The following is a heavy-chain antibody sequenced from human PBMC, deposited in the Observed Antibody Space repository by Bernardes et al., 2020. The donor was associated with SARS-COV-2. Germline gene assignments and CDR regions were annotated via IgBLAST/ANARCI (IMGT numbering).Heavy chain of an antibody. CDR2: ISGRGGTT. J-gene: IGHJ6*02. CDR3: AKDSVDGGSGYYYGDYCGVDV. V-gene: IGHV3-23*01. D-gene: IGHD3-22*01. CDR1: GFTVSNSY. Sequence: GGSLRLSCAASGFTVSNSYMAWVRQAPGKGLEWVSGISGRGGTTFYADSVKGRFTVSRDNFKNMLYLQLNSLRAEDTAVYYCAKDSVDGGSGYYYGDYCGVDVWGQGTTVTVS.